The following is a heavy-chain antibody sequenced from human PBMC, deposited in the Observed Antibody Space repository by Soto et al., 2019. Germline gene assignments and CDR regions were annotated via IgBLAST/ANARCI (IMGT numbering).Heavy chain of an antibody. J-gene: IGHJ4*02. CDR2: IRTKSNHYAT. D-gene: IGHD6-13*01. CDR1: VLSFSDSG. CDR3: TRLHFIVEPGINY. V-gene: IGHV3-73*01. Sequence: VSLRLSCAASVLSFSDSGIHWVRQASGKGLEWVGRIRTKSNHYATAYAASVKGRFTISRDDSRNTAYLQMNSLETEDTAVYYCTRLHFIVEPGINYWGQGTLVTVSS.